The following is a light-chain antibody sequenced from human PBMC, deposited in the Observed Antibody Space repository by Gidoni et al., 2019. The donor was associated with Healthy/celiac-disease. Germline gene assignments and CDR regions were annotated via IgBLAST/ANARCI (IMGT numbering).Light chain of an antibody. V-gene: IGKV1-8*01. J-gene: IGKJ1*01. CDR3: QQYYSYPRT. Sequence: AIRMTQSPSSFSASTGDRVTITCRASQGISSYLAWYQQKPGKAPKLLIYAASTLQSGVPSRFSGSGSGTDFTLTISCLQSEDSATYYCQQYYSYPRTFXXXTKVEIK. CDR1: QGISSY. CDR2: AAS.